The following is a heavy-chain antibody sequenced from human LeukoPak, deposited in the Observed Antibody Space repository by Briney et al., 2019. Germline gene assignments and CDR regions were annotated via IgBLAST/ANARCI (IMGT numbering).Heavy chain of an antibody. CDR1: GFTFTSYW. Sequence: GGSLRLSCAASGFTFTSYWMHWDRQAPGKGLVWVSRVNSDGSSTTYADSVKGRFTISRDNAKNTLYLQMNSLRAEDTAVYYCARGRYYGMDVWGQGTTVTVSS. CDR3: ARGRYYGMDV. J-gene: IGHJ6*02. V-gene: IGHV3-74*01. CDR2: VNSDGSST.